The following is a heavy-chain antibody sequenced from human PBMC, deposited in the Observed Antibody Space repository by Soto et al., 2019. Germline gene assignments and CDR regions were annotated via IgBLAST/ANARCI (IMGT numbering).Heavy chain of an antibody. J-gene: IGHJ4*02. CDR1: GYRFSSYG. D-gene: IGHD3-22*01. V-gene: IGHV1-18*03. CDR3: VRVNEGVYSDSSGDYDF. Sequence: ASVKVSCKASGYRFSSYGICWVRQAPGQGLQWMGWISTYSGNTNFAQDFRDRLTMTTDTSTNTAYMELRSLRSDDMAVYYCVRVNEGVYSDSSGDYDFRGKGTILTVSS. CDR2: ISTYSGNT.